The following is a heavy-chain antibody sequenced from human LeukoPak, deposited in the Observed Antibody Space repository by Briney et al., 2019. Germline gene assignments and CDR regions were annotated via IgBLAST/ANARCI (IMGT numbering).Heavy chain of an antibody. J-gene: IGHJ4*02. D-gene: IGHD6-13*01. V-gene: IGHV4-59*11. CDR3: ARVGSSWRVYYFDY. Sequence: SETLSLTCTVSGGSISSHYWSWIRQPPGKGLEWIGYIYYSGSTNYNPSLKSRVTISVDTSKNQFSLKLSSVTAADTAVYYCARVGSSWRVYYFDYWGQGTLVTVSS. CDR2: IYYSGST. CDR1: GGSISSHY.